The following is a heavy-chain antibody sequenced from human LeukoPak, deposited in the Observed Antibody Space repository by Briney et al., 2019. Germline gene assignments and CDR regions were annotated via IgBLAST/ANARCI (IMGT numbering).Heavy chain of an antibody. CDR1: GFTFSTYS. J-gene: IGHJ4*02. CDR3: ARDPVPATARHFDY. CDR2: ISSSGNSM. Sequence: PGGSLRLSCAASGFTFSTYSMNWVRQAPGKGLEWVSSISSSGNSMYYADSVKGRFTISRDNSKNTLYLQMNSLRGEDTGVYYCARDPVPATARHFDYWGQGTLVTVSS. D-gene: IGHD1-1*01. V-gene: IGHV3-21*01.